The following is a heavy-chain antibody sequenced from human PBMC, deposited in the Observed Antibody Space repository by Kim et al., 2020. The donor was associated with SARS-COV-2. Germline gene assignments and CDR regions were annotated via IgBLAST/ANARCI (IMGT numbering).Heavy chain of an antibody. V-gene: IGHV1-69*13. D-gene: IGHD4-17*01. Sequence: ASVKVSCKASGGTFSSYAISWVRQAPGQGLEWMGGIIPIFGTANYAQKFQGRVTITADESTSTAYMELSSLRSEDTAVYYCARDRKEDYGEEHRPIGLYYYYYGMDVWGQGTTVTVSS. CDR2: IIPIFGTA. CDR3: ARDRKEDYGEEHRPIGLYYYYYGMDV. J-gene: IGHJ6*02. CDR1: GGTFSSYA.